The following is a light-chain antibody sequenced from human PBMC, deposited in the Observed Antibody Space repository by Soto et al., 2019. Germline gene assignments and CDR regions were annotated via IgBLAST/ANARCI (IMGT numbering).Light chain of an antibody. CDR3: MQPQENFRT. Sequence: IVMTQSPLSLSVTPGEAASISCMSSARLLHKNGYNYVDWYMQKPGQSPQLLIYLGSNRASGVPDRSSGSGSETYFTLEISRVEADDVGVYYCMQPQENFRTFGQGTKVEIK. J-gene: IGKJ1*01. CDR2: LGS. V-gene: IGKV2-28*01. CDR1: ARLLHKNGYNY.